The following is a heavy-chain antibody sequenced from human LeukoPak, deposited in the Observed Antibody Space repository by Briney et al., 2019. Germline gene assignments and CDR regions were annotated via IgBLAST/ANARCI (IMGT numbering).Heavy chain of an antibody. CDR2: INHSGST. D-gene: IGHD3-3*01. V-gene: IGHV4-34*01. CDR1: GGSFSGYY. J-gene: IGHJ4*02. Sequence: PSETLSLTCAVYGGSFSGYYWSWIRQPPGKGLEWIGEINHSGSTNYNPSLKSRGTISVDTSKNQFSLKLSSVTAADTAVYYCARDRYYDFWSGYYTGIDYWGQGTLVTVSS. CDR3: ARDRYYDFWSGYYTGIDY.